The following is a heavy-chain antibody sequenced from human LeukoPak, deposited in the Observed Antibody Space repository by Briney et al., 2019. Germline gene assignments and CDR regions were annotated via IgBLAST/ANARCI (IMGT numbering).Heavy chain of an antibody. D-gene: IGHD2-2*01. CDR2: VHTSGSS. V-gene: IGHV4-4*07. J-gene: IGHJ6*03. CDR3: ARAKQGDCSSTSCYFGYYYYYMDV. CDR1: GGSMSHYY. Sequence: PSETLSLTCTVSGGSMSHYYWSWIRQPAGKGLEWIGRVHTSGSSTYNPSLRSRVTMSVDTSKNQFSLKLSSVTAADTAVYYRARAKQGDCSSTSCYFGYYYYYMDVWGKGTTVTVSS.